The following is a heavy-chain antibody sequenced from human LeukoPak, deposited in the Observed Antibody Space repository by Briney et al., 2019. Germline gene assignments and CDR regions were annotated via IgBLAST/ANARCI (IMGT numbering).Heavy chain of an antibody. CDR1: GGSFSGYY. CDR2: INHSGST. CDR3: ARSGYSYGADSFDI. V-gene: IGHV4-34*01. J-gene: IGHJ3*02. D-gene: IGHD5-18*01. Sequence: SETLSLTCAVYGGSFSGYYWSWIRQPPGKGLEWIGEINHSGSTNYNPSLKSRVTISVDTSKNQFSLKLSSVTAADTALYYCARSGYSYGADSFDIWGQGTMVTVSS.